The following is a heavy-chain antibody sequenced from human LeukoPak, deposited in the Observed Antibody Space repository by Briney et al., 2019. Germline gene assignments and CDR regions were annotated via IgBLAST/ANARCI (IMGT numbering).Heavy chain of an antibody. CDR1: GGTFRSYA. CDR3: ARAAPATATLDY. CDR2: IIPILGIA. J-gene: IGHJ4*02. Sequence: GASVKVSCKASGGTFRSYAISWVRQAPGQGLEWMGRIIPILGIANYAQKFQGRVTITADKSTSTAYMELSSLRSEDTAVYYCARAAPATATLDYWGQGTLVTVSS. V-gene: IGHV1-69*04. D-gene: IGHD2-15*01.